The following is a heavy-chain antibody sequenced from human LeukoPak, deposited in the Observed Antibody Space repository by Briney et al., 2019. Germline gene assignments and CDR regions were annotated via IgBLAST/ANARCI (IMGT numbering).Heavy chain of an antibody. CDR1: GYSISSGYY. Sequence: SETLSLTCAVSGYSISSGYYWGWIRQPPGKGLEWIGSIYHSGSTYYNPSLKSRVTISVDTSKNQFSLKLSSVTAADTAVYYCARLPEDSSGYYYYFDYWGQGTLVTVSS. J-gene: IGHJ4*02. CDR3: ARLPEDSSGYYYYFDY. CDR2: IYHSGST. V-gene: IGHV4-38-2*01. D-gene: IGHD3-22*01.